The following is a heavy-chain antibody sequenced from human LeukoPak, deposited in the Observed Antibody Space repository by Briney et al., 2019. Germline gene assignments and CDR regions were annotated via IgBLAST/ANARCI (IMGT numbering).Heavy chain of an antibody. CDR1: GYTFTSYA. Sequence: GASVTVSCKASGYTFTSYAMNWVRQAPGQGLEWMGWINTNTGNPTYAQGFTGRFVFSLDTSVSTAYLQISSLKAEDTAVYYCARGRQWLRNAYFDYWGQGTLVTVSS. CDR3: ARGRQWLRNAYFDY. V-gene: IGHV7-4-1*02. D-gene: IGHD3-22*01. CDR2: INTNTGNP. J-gene: IGHJ4*02.